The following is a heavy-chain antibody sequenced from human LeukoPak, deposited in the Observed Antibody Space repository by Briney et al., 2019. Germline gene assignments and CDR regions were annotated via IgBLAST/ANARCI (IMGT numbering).Heavy chain of an antibody. Sequence: GGSLRLSCSTSGFTLSSYWMHWVRQAPGKGLVWVSRINTDGSSTNYADSMKGRFTISRDNSKSTLYLQMNSLRAEDTAVYYCAKFKRYDSSGYYSTYYYYYMDVWGRGTTVTVSS. V-gene: IGHV3-74*01. CDR1: GFTLSSYW. D-gene: IGHD3-22*01. CDR3: AKFKRYDSSGYYSTYYYYYMDV. CDR2: INTDGSST. J-gene: IGHJ6*03.